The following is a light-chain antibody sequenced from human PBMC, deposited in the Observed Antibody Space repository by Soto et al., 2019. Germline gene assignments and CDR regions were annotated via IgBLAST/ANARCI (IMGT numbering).Light chain of an antibody. CDR3: RQYGSSPGS. J-gene: IGKJ1*01. Sequence: EIVLTQSPGTLSSSPGGRATLSCRASQTVTSNYLAWYQQKRGQAPRLLIWGASIRAADLPDRFSGGGSGTDFTLTISRLEAEDFAIYYCRQYGSSPGSFGQGTKVDIK. CDR1: QTVTSNY. V-gene: IGKV3-20*01. CDR2: GAS.